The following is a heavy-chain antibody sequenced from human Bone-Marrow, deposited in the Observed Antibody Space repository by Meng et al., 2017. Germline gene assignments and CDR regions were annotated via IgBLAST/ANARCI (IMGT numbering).Heavy chain of an antibody. Sequence: GGSLRLSCAASGFTFSSYAMHWVRQAPGKGLEWVAVISYDGSNKYYADSMKGRFTISRDNSKNTLYLQMNSLRAEDTAVYYCARDGYSYDPYYYYYGMDVWGQGTTVTVSS. V-gene: IGHV3-30*01. CDR2: ISYDGSNK. D-gene: IGHD5-18*01. CDR3: ARDGYSYDPYYYYYGMDV. J-gene: IGHJ6*02. CDR1: GFTFSSYA.